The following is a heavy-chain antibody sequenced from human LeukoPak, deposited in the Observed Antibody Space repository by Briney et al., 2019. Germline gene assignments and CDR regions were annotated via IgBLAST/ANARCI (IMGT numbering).Heavy chain of an antibody. J-gene: IGHJ6*04. CDR3: ARGLVRRLAAVAGTFEFRYYYYGMDV. CDR1: GGTFSSYA. CDR2: IIPIFGTA. Sequence: SVKVSCKASGGTFSSYAISWVRQAPGQGLEWMGGIIPIFGTANYAQKFQGRVTITAYESTSTAYMELSSLRSEDTAVYYCARGLVRRLAAVAGTFEFRYYYYGMDVWGKGTTVTVSS. V-gene: IGHV1-69*13. D-gene: IGHD6-19*01.